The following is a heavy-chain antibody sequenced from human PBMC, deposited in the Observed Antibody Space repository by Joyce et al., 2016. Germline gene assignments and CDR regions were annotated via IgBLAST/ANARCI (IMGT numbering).Heavy chain of an antibody. Sequence: QVQLQEWGAGLLRPSETLSLTCAVYGGSLSGYYWSWIRHAPGMGLEWIGEVNDSVRTNYNPYLKSRATTSMDTSKNQFSKRLTTVTAADTAVYFCARARRGSILARGEMGEYLQHWGRGTVVIVSS. CDR2: VNDSVRT. CDR1: GGSLSGYY. CDR3: ARARRGSILARGEMGEYLQH. V-gene: IGHV4-34*01. D-gene: IGHD3-10*01. J-gene: IGHJ1*01.